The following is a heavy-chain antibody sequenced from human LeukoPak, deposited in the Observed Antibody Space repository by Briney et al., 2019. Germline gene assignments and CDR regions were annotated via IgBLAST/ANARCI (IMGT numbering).Heavy chain of an antibody. CDR2: ISWNSGSI. Sequence: PGGTLRLSCAASGFTFNDYAMHWVRQAPGKGLEWVSGISWNSGSIGYADSVKGRFTISRDNAKNSLYLQMNSLRAEDTALYYCAKSGYPRHDAFDIWGQGTMVTVSS. CDR3: AKSGYPRHDAFDI. D-gene: IGHD3-3*01. J-gene: IGHJ3*02. V-gene: IGHV3-9*01. CDR1: GFTFNDYA.